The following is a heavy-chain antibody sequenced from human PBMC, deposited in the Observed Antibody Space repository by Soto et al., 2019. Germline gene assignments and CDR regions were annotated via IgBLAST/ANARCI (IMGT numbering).Heavy chain of an antibody. D-gene: IGHD3-10*01. CDR3: AKVHGSGTYNNFPDY. Sequence: EVQLLESGGGFVQPGGSLGLSCAASGFPFSTYAMTWVRQAPGKGLEWVSLISGSGGSTYYADSVKGRFTISRDNSRDTVYLQMNTLRAEDTAVYYCAKVHGSGTYNNFPDYWGQGTQVTVSS. V-gene: IGHV3-23*01. CDR2: ISGSGGST. CDR1: GFPFSTYA. J-gene: IGHJ4*02.